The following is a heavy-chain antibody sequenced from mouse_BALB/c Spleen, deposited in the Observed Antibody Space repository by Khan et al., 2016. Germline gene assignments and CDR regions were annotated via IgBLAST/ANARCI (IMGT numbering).Heavy chain of an antibody. J-gene: IGHJ1*01. V-gene: IGHV5-4*02. CDR2: ICDGGSYT. CDR3: ARDLHWYFDV. CDR1: GFTFSDYY. Sequence: EVELVESGGGLVKPGGTLKLSCAASGFTFSDYYMYWVRQTPEKRLEWVATICDGGSYTYYPDRVTGRFIIASDNAKNDLYLQMSSLKSEDTALYYCARDLHWYFDVWGAGTTVTVSS.